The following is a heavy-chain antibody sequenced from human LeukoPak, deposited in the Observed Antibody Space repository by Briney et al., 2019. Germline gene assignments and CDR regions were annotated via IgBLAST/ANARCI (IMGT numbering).Heavy chain of an antibody. J-gene: IGHJ6*03. V-gene: IGHV1-69*05. CDR1: GGTFSSYA. D-gene: IGHD3-22*01. Sequence: SVKVSCKASGGTFSSYAISWVRQAPGQGLEWMGGTIPIFGTANYAQKFQGRVTITTDESTSTAYMELSSLRSEDTAVYYCARTAYYYDSSGHKSGYYYYYYMDVWGKGTTVTVSS. CDR2: TIPIFGTA. CDR3: ARTAYYYDSSGHKSGYYYYYYMDV.